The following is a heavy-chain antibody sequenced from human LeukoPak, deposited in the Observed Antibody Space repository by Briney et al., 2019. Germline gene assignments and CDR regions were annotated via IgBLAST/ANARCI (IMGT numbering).Heavy chain of an antibody. CDR2: INPNSGGT. CDR1: GYTFTGYY. D-gene: IGHD3-10*01. Sequence: ASVKVSCKASGYTFTGYYMHWVRQAPGQGLEWMGWINPNSGGTNYTQKFQGRFSMTRDTSISTAYLELNSLTSEDTAVYYCARGGGFSFGAQSYYQLSLWGQGTLVTVSS. V-gene: IGHV1-2*02. J-gene: IGHJ4*02. CDR3: ARGGGFSFGAQSYYQLSL.